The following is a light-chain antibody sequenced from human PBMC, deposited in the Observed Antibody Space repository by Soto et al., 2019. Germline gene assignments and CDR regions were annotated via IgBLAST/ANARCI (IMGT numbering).Light chain of an antibody. CDR3: QQYNDCPPLT. CDR1: QSIRTN. V-gene: IGKV3-15*01. CDR2: DAS. J-gene: IGKJ4*01. Sequence: EIMMTQSPATVSVSPGERATLSCRASQSIRTNVAWYQQKPGQALRLLIYDASTRATGLSSRFSGSGSGTEFTPTISSLQSEDVAIYYCQQYNDCPPLTFGGGTRLEI.